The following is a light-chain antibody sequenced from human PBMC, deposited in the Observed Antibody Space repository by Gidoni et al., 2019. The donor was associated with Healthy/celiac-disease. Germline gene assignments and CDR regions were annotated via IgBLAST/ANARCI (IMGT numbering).Light chain of an antibody. V-gene: IGKV3-20*01. CDR1: QSVSSSY. J-gene: IGKJ2*01. CDR2: GAS. CDR3: QQYGSPPYT. Sequence: VVLTQSPGTLSLSPGERATLSCRASQSVSSSYLAWYQQKPRQAPRLLIYGASRRATGIPDQFSGSGSGTDFTLTSSRLEQEDVAVYCCQQYGSPPYTFGEGTKLEIK.